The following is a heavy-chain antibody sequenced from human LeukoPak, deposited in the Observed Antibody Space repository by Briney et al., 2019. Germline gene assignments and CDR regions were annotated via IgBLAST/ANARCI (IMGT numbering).Heavy chain of an antibody. D-gene: IGHD2-2*03. CDR2: ISGSGGST. Sequence: GGSLRLSCAASGFTFSSYAMSWVRQAPGKGLEWVSAISGSGGSTYYADSVKGRFTISRDNSKNTLYLQMNSLRAEDTAVYYCAKQRNGYCSSTSCYANYFDYWGQGTLVTASS. CDR3: AKQRNGYCSSTSCYANYFDY. CDR1: GFTFSSYA. V-gene: IGHV3-23*01. J-gene: IGHJ4*02.